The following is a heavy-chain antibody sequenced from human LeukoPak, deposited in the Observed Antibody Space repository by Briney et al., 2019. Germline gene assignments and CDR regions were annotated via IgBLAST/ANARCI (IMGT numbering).Heavy chain of an antibody. CDR1: GFTFSTYG. J-gene: IGHJ3*02. CDR3: ARGFITMVRGASDAFDI. CDR2: IRYDGTNK. D-gene: IGHD3-10*01. V-gene: IGHV3-30*02. Sequence: PGGSLRLSCAASGFTFSTYGMHWVRQAPGKGLEWVAFIRYDGTNKYYADSVKGRFTISRDNSKNTLYLQMNSLRAEDTAVYYCARGFITMVRGASDAFDIWGQGTMVTVSS.